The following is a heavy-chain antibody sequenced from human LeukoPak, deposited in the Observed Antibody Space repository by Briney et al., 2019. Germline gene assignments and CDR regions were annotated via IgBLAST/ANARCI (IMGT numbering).Heavy chain of an antibody. CDR3: ARGHYGRDY. D-gene: IGHD3-10*01. J-gene: IGHJ4*02. CDR1: GFTFSSYS. CDR2: ISSSSSTI. V-gene: IGHV3-48*04. Sequence: QPGGSLRLSCAASGFTFSSYSMSWVRQAPGKGLEWVSYISSSSSTIYYADSVKGRFTISRDNAKDSLYLHINSLRVDDTAVYYCARGHYGRDYWGQGTLVTVSS.